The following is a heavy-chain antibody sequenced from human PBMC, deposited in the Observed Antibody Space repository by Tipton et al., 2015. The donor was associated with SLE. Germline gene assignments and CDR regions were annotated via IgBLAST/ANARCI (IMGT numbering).Heavy chain of an antibody. CDR3: ARDEAAAGTAYFQH. J-gene: IGHJ1*01. D-gene: IGHD6-13*01. V-gene: IGHV4-59*01. CDR1: GGSISSYY. CDR2: IYNSGNT. Sequence: TLSLTCTVSGGSISSYYWSWIRQPPGKGLEWIGYIYNSGNTNYNPSLKSRATISVDTSKNQFSLKLKSVTAADTAVYYCARDEAAAGTAYFQHWGQGTLVTVSS.